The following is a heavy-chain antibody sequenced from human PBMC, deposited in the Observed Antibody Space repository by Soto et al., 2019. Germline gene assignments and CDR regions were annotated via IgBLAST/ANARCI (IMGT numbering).Heavy chain of an antibody. V-gene: IGHV3-48*02. CDR2: FKSGSSTI. J-gene: IGHJ4*02. D-gene: IGHD5-12*01. Sequence: EVQLVESGGGLVQPGGSLRLSCAASGFPFSSYAINWFRRAPGKGLGWVSYFKSGSSTIYYADPAKGRFTISRDNAKNSLYLQMNSLRDEDTAVYFCVRDRGYTGYDLQYWGQGALVAVSS. CDR3: VRDRGYTGYDLQY. CDR1: GFPFSSYA.